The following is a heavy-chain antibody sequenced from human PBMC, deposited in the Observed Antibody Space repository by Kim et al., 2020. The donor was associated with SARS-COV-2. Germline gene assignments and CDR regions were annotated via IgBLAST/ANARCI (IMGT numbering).Heavy chain of an antibody. CDR2: ISYDGSNK. CDR1: GFTFSSYA. J-gene: IGHJ6*02. D-gene: IGHD6-13*01. CDR3: AREGGYYSSSWPGHGMDV. V-gene: IGHV3-30*04. Sequence: GGSLRLSCAASGFTFSSYAMHWVRQAPGKGLEWVAVISYDGSNKYYADSVKGRFTISRDNSKNTLYLQMNSLRAEDTAVYYCAREGGYYSSSWPGHGMDVWGQGTTVTVSS.